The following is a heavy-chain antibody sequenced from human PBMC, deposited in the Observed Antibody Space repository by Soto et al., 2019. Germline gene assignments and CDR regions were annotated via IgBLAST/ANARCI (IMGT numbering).Heavy chain of an antibody. CDR1: GFTFSSYA. J-gene: IGHJ4*02. V-gene: IGHV3-23*01. CDR2: ISGSGGST. CDR3: AKEWRRITVTTHFDY. D-gene: IGHD4-17*01. Sequence: GGSLRLSCAASGFTFSSYAMSWVRQAPGKGLEWVSAISGSGGSTYYADSVKGLFTISRDNSKNTLYLQMNSLRAEDTAVYYCAKEWRRITVTTHFDYWGQGTLVTVSS.